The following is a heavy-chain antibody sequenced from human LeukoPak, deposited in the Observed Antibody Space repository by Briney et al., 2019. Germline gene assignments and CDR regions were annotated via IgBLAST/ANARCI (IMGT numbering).Heavy chain of an antibody. Sequence: ASVKVSCKASGYTFTSYGISWVRQAPGQGLEWMGWISAYNGNTNYAQKLQGRVTMTTDTSTSTAYMELRSLRSDDTAVYYCAREVGYYDSSDYYSHDAFDIWGQGTMVTVSS. CDR1: GYTFTSYG. J-gene: IGHJ3*02. V-gene: IGHV1-18*01. CDR3: AREVGYYDSSDYYSHDAFDI. CDR2: ISAYNGNT. D-gene: IGHD3-22*01.